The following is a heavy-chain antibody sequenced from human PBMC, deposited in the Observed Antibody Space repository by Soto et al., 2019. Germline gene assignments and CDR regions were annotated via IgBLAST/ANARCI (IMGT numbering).Heavy chain of an antibody. CDR3: ARSFRVYYGSGSYASYYYYYYGMDV. V-gene: IGHV4-34*01. CDR1: GGSFSGYY. Sequence: TCAVYGGSFSGYYWSWIRQPPGKGLEWIGEINHSGSTNYNPSLKSRVTISVDTSKNQFSLKLSSVTAADTAVYYCARSFRVYYGSGSYASYYYYYYGMDVWGQGTTVTVSS. D-gene: IGHD3-10*01. CDR2: INHSGST. J-gene: IGHJ6*02.